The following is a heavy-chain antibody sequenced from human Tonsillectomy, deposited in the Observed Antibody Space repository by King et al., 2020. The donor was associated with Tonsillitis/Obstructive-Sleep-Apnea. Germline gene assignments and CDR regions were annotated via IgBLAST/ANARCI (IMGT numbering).Heavy chain of an antibody. CDR2: IYYSGST. Sequence: QLQESGPGLVKPSETLSLTCTVSGGSISSSSYYWGWIRQPPGKGLEWIGSIYYSGSTYYNPSLKSRVTISVDTSKNQFSLKLRSVTAADTAVYYCASSLGYSGYDYKDYWGQGTLVTVSS. D-gene: IGHD5-12*01. J-gene: IGHJ4*02. CDR1: GGSISSSSYY. V-gene: IGHV4-39*01. CDR3: ASSLGYSGYDYKDY.